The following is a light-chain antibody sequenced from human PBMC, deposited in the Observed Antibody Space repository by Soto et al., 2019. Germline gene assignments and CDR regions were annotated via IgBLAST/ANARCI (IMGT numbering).Light chain of an antibody. J-gene: IGKJ2*01. V-gene: IGKV3-15*01. CDR3: QQYVDWPPTYT. CDR2: SAS. Sequence: EIVLSQSTATLSVSPGEKATLSCRASQSVSTNVAWYQQIPGQAPRLLIYSASTRATGVPARFSGSGSGTEFTLTLSSLQSEDFAVYFCQQYVDWPPTYTFGQGTKLEI. CDR1: QSVSTN.